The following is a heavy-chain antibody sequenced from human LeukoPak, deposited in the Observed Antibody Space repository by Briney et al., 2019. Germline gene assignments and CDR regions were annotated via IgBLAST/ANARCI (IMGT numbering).Heavy chain of an antibody. Sequence: GGSLRLSCAASGFTFSSYSMNWVRQAPGKGLEWVSSISSSSSYIYYADSVKGRFTISRDNAKNSLYLQMNSLRAEDTAVYYCAREDFWSGYSLHYWGQGTLVTVSS. V-gene: IGHV3-21*01. D-gene: IGHD3-3*01. CDR2: ISSSSSYI. J-gene: IGHJ4*02. CDR3: AREDFWSGYSLHY. CDR1: GFTFSSYS.